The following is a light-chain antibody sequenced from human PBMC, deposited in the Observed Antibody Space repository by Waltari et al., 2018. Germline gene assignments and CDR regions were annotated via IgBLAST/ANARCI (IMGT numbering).Light chain of an antibody. V-gene: IGLV3-1*01. J-gene: IGLJ1*01. Sequence: SYELTQPPSMSVSPGQTATITCTGDKLGDQYATWYQQKPGQSHVLVIHQDTKRPSGIPERFSGSNSGNTATLTFTGTQAMDEADYYCQAWDSSTRYVFGAGTKVTVL. CDR2: QDT. CDR1: KLGDQY. CDR3: QAWDSSTRYV.